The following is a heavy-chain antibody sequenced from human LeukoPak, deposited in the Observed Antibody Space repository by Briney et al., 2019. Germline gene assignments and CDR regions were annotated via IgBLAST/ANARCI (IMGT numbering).Heavy chain of an antibody. CDR1: GGSISNF. V-gene: IGHV4-59*01. Sequence: SETLSLTCTVSGGSISNFWNWIRQPRGQGLEWIGYMSNTGITKYNPSLKSRVTISADTSKNQFSLNLNFVTAADTAVYYCAKASVATAVLFDSWGQGTLVAVSS. D-gene: IGHD5-12*01. CDR2: MSNTGIT. J-gene: IGHJ4*02. CDR3: AKASVATAVLFDS.